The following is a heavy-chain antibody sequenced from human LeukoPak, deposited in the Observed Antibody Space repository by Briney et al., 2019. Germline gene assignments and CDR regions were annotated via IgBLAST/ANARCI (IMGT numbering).Heavy chain of an antibody. Sequence: ASVKVSCKASGGTFSSYAISWVRQAPGQGLEWMGGIIPIFGTANYAQKFQGRVTITADESTSTAYMELSSLRSEDTAVYYCARQAYSRGWYTSCYFDYWGQGTLVTVSS. CDR2: IIPIFGTA. J-gene: IGHJ4*02. CDR3: ARQAYSRGWYTSCYFDY. CDR1: GGTFSSYA. D-gene: IGHD6-19*01. V-gene: IGHV1-69*01.